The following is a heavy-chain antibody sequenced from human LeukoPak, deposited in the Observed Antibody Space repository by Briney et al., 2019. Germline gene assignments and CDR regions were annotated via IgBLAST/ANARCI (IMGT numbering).Heavy chain of an antibody. CDR1: GFSFSSYG. D-gene: IGHD1-26*01. Sequence: PGGALRLSCAAPGFSFSSYGMHWVRQAPGKGLERVAFIRYGGNNKYYAYSVKGRFTISRDNSKNTLYLQMNSLRAEDTAVYYCARPHLRGSSFGAFDIWGQGTMVTVSS. CDR3: ARPHLRGSSFGAFDI. V-gene: IGHV3-30*02. J-gene: IGHJ3*02. CDR2: IRYGGNNK.